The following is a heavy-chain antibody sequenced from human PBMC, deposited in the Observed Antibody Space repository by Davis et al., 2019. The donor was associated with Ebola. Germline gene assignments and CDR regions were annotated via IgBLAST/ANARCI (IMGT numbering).Heavy chain of an antibody. V-gene: IGHV3-11*04. Sequence: PGGSLRLSCAASGFTFSDYYMTWIRRAPGKGLECISYIDTRSTTVYSADSVRGRFTVSRDNAKNSLYLQMNSLRAEDTAVYYCARSKPYSSGWYENWFDPWGQGTLVTVSS. J-gene: IGHJ5*02. CDR1: GFTFSDYY. CDR2: IDTRSTTV. D-gene: IGHD6-19*01. CDR3: ARSKPYSSGWYENWFDP.